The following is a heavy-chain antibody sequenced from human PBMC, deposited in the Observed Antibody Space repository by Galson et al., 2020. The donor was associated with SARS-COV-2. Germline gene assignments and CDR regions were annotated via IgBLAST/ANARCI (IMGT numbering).Heavy chain of an antibody. D-gene: IGHD1-7*01. CDR3: AKDRGSGGRNYYPRFDP. Sequence: GGSLRLSCDASGFTFNNYAMSWVRQAPRKGLEWVSVISGSGDSTDYADSVKGRFTISRDNSRNTLYLQMNSLRVEDTALYYCAKDRGSGGRNYYPRFDPWGQGALVTVSS. CDR2: ISGSGDST. CDR1: GFTFNNYA. V-gene: IGHV3-23*01. J-gene: IGHJ5*02.